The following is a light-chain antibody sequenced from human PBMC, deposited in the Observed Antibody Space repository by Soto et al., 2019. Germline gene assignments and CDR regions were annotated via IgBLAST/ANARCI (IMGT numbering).Light chain of an antibody. CDR2: DAS. J-gene: IGKJ2*01. Sequence: DIQMTQSPSTLSASVGDRVTITCRASQSISSWLAWYQQKPGKAPKLLIYDASSLESGVLSRFSGSGSGTEFTRTISSLQPDDFATYYCQQYYSDPYAFGLGTKLEIK. CDR3: QQYYSDPYA. CDR1: QSISSW. V-gene: IGKV1-5*01.